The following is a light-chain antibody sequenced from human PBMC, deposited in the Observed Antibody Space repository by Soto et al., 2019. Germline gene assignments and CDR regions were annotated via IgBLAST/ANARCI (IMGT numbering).Light chain of an antibody. Sequence: TQSPATLSVSPGERVTITCRASQDISSYLAWYQQKPGKAPKLLIYAASTLQSGVPSRFRGSGSGTDFTLTISSLQPEDFATYYCQQLNNYPRTFGQGTMVEIK. CDR1: QDISSY. J-gene: IGKJ1*01. V-gene: IGKV1-9*01. CDR2: AAS. CDR3: QQLNNYPRT.